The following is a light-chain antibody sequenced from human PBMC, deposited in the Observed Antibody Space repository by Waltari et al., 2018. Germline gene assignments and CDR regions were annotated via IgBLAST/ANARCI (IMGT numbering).Light chain of an antibody. V-gene: IGLV5-45*03. J-gene: IGLJ2*01. CDR2: YKSDSDK. CDR3: MIWRSGASE. Sequence: QAVLTQPSSLSASPGASASLTCTLRSGVNVANHRIYWYQQKPGSPPQYLLRYKSDSDKQQGFGVPSRLSGSKDASAQAGSLLISGLQSEDEADYYCMIWRSGASEFGGGTKLTVL. CDR1: SGVNVANHR.